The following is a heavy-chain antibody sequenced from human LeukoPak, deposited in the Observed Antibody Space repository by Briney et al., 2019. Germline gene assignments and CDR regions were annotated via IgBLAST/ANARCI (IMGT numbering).Heavy chain of an antibody. J-gene: IGHJ4*02. CDR3: ARVSQTPGGRGHFDY. V-gene: IGHV3-48*01. Sequence: SGGALRLSWSGSGFTVNSYSMNRVRQAPGNGLDGGSYISSSSSTIHYAVSVKGRFTISRDNAKNSLYLQMNSLRAEDTAVYYCARVSQTPGGRGHFDYWGQGTLVSVSS. D-gene: IGHD2-15*01. CDR1: GFTVNSYS. CDR2: ISSSSSTI.